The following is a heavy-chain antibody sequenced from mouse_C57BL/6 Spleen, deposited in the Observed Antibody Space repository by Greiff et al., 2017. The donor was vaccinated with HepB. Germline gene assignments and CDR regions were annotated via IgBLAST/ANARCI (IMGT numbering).Heavy chain of an antibody. CDR2: IYPSDSET. CDR1: GYTFTSYW. D-gene: IGHD1-1*01. CDR3: ARRADYGSTPWFAY. V-gene: IGHV1-61*01. Sequence: VQLQQSGAELVRPGSSVKLSCKASGYTFTSYWMDWVKQRPGQGLEWIGNIYPSDSETHYNQKFKDKATLTVDKSSSTAYMQLSSLTSEDSAVYYCARRADYGSTPWFAYWGQGTLVTVSA. J-gene: IGHJ3*01.